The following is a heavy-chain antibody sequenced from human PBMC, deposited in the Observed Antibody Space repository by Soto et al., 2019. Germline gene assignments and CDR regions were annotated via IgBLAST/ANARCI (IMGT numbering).Heavy chain of an antibody. V-gene: IGHV3-53*04. D-gene: IGHD3-10*01. CDR1: GFTVSSNY. CDR3: ARSGHYIGARRSGMDV. Sequence: EVQLVESGGGLVQPGGSLRLSCAASGFTVSSNYMSWVRQAPGKGLEWVSVIYSGGSTYYADFVKGRFTISRHNSKNTLYLQMHSLRAEDTAVYYCARSGHYIGARRSGMDVWGQGTTVTVSS. CDR2: IYSGGST. J-gene: IGHJ6*02.